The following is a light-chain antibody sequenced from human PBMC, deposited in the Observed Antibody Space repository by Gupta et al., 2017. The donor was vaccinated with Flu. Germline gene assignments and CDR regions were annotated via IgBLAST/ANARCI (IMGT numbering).Light chain of an antibody. Sequence: DIQMTQSPSSLSASVGDRITITCRASQGIRSDLGWYQQKPGKAPKRLIYAASYLQSGVPSRFSGSGSGTXFTLTVXSLQPEDFATYYCLQHNTYPWTFGXGTKVEIK. CDR2: AAS. V-gene: IGKV1-17*01. CDR3: LQHNTYPWT. CDR1: QGIRSD. J-gene: IGKJ1*01.